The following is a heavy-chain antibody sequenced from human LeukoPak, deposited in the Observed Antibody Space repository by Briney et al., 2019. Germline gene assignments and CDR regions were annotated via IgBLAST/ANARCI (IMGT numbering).Heavy chain of an antibody. J-gene: IGHJ4*02. CDR2: INSDGSST. Sequence: GGSLRLSCAASGFTFSSYWMHWVRQAPGKGLVWVSRINSDGSSTSYADSVKGRFTISRDNAKNTLYPQMNSLRAEDTAVYYCARYDGSGSYRYYWGQGTLVTVSS. V-gene: IGHV3-74*01. CDR1: GFTFSSYW. CDR3: ARYDGSGSYRYY. D-gene: IGHD3-10*01.